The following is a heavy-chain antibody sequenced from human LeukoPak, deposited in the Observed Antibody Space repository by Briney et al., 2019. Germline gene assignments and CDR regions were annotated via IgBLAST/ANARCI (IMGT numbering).Heavy chain of an antibody. D-gene: IGHD6-6*01. CDR2: IISSSTYI. J-gene: IGHJ4*02. Sequence: GGSLRLSCAASGFTFSSYSMNWVRQAPGKGLEWVSSIISSSTYIYYADSVKGRFTISRDNAKNSLYLQMNSLRAEDTAVCYCARTEGSSSYLDWGQGTLVTVSS. V-gene: IGHV3-21*01. CDR3: ARTEGSSSYLD. CDR1: GFTFSSYS.